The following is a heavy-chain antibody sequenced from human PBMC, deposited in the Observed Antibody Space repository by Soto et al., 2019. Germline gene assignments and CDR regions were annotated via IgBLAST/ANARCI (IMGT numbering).Heavy chain of an antibody. CDR3: AKDGEWLRTSMLDY. J-gene: IGHJ4*02. CDR1: GFTFSSYA. D-gene: IGHD5-12*01. V-gene: IGHV3-23*01. Sequence: EVQLLESGGGLVQPGGSLRLSCAASGFTFSSYAMSWVRQAPGKGLEWVSAISGSGGSTYYADSVKGRFTISRDNSKNTLHLQVNSLRAEDTAVYYCAKDGEWLRTSMLDYGGQGTLVTVSS. CDR2: ISGSGGST.